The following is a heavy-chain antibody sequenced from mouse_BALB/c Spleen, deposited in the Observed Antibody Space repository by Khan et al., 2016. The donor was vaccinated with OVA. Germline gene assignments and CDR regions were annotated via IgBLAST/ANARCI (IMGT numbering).Heavy chain of an antibody. Sequence: QVQLKQSGPGLVQPSQSLSITCTVSGFSLTTYGVHWVRQSPGKGLVWLGLIWSGGNTDYNAAFISRLSITKDNSKSQVFFKMNSLQADDAAKYYCARNSYMYDFTYWGQGTLVTVSA. CDR2: IWSGGNT. V-gene: IGHV2-2*01. D-gene: IGHD2-14*01. CDR3: ARNSYMYDFTY. J-gene: IGHJ3*01. CDR1: GFSLTTYG.